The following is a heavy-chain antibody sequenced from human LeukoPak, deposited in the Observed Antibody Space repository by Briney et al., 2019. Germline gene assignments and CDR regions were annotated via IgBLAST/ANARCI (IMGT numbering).Heavy chain of an antibody. CDR3: ARDRWPDAFDI. V-gene: IGHV4-59*01. CDR1: DGSISSYY. Sequence: SETLSLTCTASDGSISSYYWSWIRQPPGKGLEWIGYIYYSGSTNYNPSLKSRVTISVDTSKNQFSLKLSSVTAADTAVYYCARDRWPDAFDIWGQGTMVTVSS. CDR2: IYYSGST. D-gene: IGHD4-23*01. J-gene: IGHJ3*02.